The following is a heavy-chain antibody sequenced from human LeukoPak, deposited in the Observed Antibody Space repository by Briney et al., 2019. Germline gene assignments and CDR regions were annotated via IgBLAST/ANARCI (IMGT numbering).Heavy chain of an antibody. Sequence: ASVKVSCKAAGYTFTGYYMHWVRQAPGQGLEWMGWINPNSGGTNYAQKFQGWVTMTRDTSISTAYMELSRLRSDDTAVYYCARGRYSSGWYDYWGQGTLVTVSS. D-gene: IGHD6-19*01. CDR2: INPNSGGT. CDR1: GYTFTGYY. J-gene: IGHJ4*02. V-gene: IGHV1-2*04. CDR3: ARGRYSSGWYDY.